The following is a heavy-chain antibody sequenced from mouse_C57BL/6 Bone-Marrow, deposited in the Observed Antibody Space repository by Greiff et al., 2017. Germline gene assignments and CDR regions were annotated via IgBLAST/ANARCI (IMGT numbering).Heavy chain of an antibody. V-gene: IGHV14-4*01. J-gene: IGHJ1*03. Sequence: VQLMESGAELVRPGASVKLSCTASGFNIKDDYMHWVKQRPEQGLEWIGWIDPENGDTEYASKFQGKATITADTSSNTAYLQLSSLTSEDTAVYYCTTSGSSPCFDVWGTGTTVTVSS. CDR3: TTSGSSPCFDV. CDR2: IDPENGDT. CDR1: GFNIKDDY. D-gene: IGHD1-1*01.